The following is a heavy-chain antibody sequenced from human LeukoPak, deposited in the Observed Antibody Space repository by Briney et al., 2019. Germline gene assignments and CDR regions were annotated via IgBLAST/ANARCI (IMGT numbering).Heavy chain of an antibody. D-gene: IGHD3-22*01. CDR2: ISGSGGST. J-gene: IGHJ4*02. CDR1: GFTFSSYA. V-gene: IGHV3-23*01. Sequence: GASLRLSCAASGFTFSSYAMSWVRQAPGKGLEWVSAISGSGGSTYYADSVKGRFNISRDYSKNTLYLQMNSLRAEDTAVYYCAKGEGYYDSSGYYHYWGQGTLVTVSS. CDR3: AKGEGYYDSSGYYHY.